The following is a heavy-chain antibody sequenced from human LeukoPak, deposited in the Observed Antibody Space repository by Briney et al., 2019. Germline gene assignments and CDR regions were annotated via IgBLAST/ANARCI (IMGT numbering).Heavy chain of an antibody. V-gene: IGHV4-38-2*01. D-gene: IGHD6-19*01. CDR1: GYSISSGYY. J-gene: IGHJ3*02. CDR2: FYHSGST. CDR3: ARQAVADAFDI. Sequence: SETLSLTCAVSGYSISSGYYWGWIRPPPGKGLEWIGSFYHSGSTYYNPSLRSRVTISVDTSKNQFSLKLSSVTAADTAVYYCARQAVADAFDIWGQRRMVTVSS.